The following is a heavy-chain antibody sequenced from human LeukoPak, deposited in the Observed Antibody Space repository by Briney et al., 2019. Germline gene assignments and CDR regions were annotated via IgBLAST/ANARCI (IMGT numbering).Heavy chain of an antibody. CDR2: ISPSGGGT. Sequence: PGGSLRLSCAASGFTFSSYGMNWVRQAPGKGLECISGISPSGGGTYYADFVKGRFTISRDDSKNTLYLQMNSLRGNDTDVYYCAQDIGWLQFAYWGQGTLVTVSS. J-gene: IGHJ4*02. CDR3: AQDIGWLQFAY. D-gene: IGHD5-24*01. CDR1: GFTFSSYG. V-gene: IGHV3-23*01.